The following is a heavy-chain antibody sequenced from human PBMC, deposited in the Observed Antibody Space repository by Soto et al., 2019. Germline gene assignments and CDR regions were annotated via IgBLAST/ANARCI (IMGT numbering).Heavy chain of an antibody. Sequence: GGSMRLSCAASGFTFSSYAMSWVRQAPGKGLEWVSAISGSGASTYYADSVKGRFTISRDNSKNTMCLQMNSLRAEDTAVYYCAKVSLLKRAAAGTGYYYGMDVWRQGTTVTVSS. CDR2: ISGSGAST. J-gene: IGHJ6*02. D-gene: IGHD6-13*01. CDR3: AKVSLLKRAAAGTGYYYGMDV. CDR1: GFTFSSYA. V-gene: IGHV3-23*01.